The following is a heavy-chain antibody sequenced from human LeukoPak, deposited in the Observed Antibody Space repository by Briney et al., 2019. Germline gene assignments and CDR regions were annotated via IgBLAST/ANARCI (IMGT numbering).Heavy chain of an antibody. CDR1: GFTFSTFW. V-gene: IGHV3-7*05. CDR2: IKEDGSEK. J-gene: IGHJ4*02. D-gene: IGHD2-2*01. CDR3: ARMKGCSSATCYFAIY. Sequence: GGSLRLSCAASGFTFSTFWMTWVRQAPGRGLECVANIKEDGSEKYYVDSLKGRFTISRDNAKNSLYLQMNSLRAEDTAVYYCARMKGCSSATCYFAIYWGQGTLVTVSS.